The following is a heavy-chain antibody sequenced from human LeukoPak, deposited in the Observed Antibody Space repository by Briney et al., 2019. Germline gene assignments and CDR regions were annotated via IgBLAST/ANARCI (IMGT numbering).Heavy chain of an antibody. D-gene: IGHD3-3*01. CDR2: ISSSSSTI. CDR3: ARDPQDPYDFWSGPPGFGY. CDR1: GFTFSSYG. J-gene: IGHJ4*02. Sequence: GGSLRLSCAASGFTFSSYGMHWVRQAPGKGLEWVSYISSSSSTIYYADSVKGRFTISRDNAKNSLYLQMNSLRAEDTALYYCARDPQDPYDFWSGPPGFGYWGQGTLVTVSS. V-gene: IGHV3-48*01.